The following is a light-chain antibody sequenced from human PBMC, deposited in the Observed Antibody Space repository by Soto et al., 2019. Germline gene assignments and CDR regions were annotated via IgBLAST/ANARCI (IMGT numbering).Light chain of an antibody. CDR2: GAS. CDR3: QQYGSSPRT. CDR1: QSVSSSY. V-gene: IGKV3-20*01. J-gene: IGKJ2*01. Sequence: EIVLTQSPGTLSLSPGERATLSCRASQSVSSSYLAWYQQKPGQAPRLLIYGASGGATGIPDRFSGSGSGTDINLTISRLEPKDIAVYYCQQYGSSPRTFDHGNKLQIK.